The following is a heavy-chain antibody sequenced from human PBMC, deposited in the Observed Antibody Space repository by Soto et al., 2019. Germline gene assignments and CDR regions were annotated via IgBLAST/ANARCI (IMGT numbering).Heavy chain of an antibody. Sequence: SGTLSLTFNVSGDSISSGDYYWSVIRHPPGTGLEWIGYIYYSGSTYYNPSLKSRVTISVDTSKNQFSLKLSSLTAADTAVYYCARVGDIVVVPAALPAWGKGTLVTVSS. CDR1: GDSISSGDYY. V-gene: IGHV4-30-4*01. CDR3: ARVGDIVVVPAALPA. J-gene: IGHJ4*02. CDR2: IYYSGST. D-gene: IGHD2-2*01.